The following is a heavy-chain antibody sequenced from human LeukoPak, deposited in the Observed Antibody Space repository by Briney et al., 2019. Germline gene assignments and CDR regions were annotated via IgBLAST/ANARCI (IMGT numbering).Heavy chain of an antibody. CDR3: ARRESYSSSIGWFDP. Sequence: SETLSLTCTVSGGSISSSSYYWGWIRQPPGKGLEWIGSIYYSGSTYYNPSLKSRVTISVDTSKNQFSLKLSSVTAADTAVYYCARRESYSSSIGWFDPWGQGTLVTVSS. J-gene: IGHJ5*02. V-gene: IGHV4-39*01. CDR2: IYYSGST. D-gene: IGHD6-6*01. CDR1: GGSISSSSYY.